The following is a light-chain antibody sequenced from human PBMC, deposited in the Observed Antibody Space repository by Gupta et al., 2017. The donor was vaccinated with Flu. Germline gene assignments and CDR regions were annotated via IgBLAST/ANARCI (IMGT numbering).Light chain of an antibody. CDR3: QQRKNWPLT. CDR2: DAS. CDR1: QSVGSS. Sequence: GERGTLSCRARQSVGSSLGWYQQKPGQTPRLLMYDASNRASGIPARFSGSGSGTDFTLTISSLEPEDSAVYYCQQRKNWPLTFGGGTKVEIK. V-gene: IGKV3-11*01. J-gene: IGKJ4*01.